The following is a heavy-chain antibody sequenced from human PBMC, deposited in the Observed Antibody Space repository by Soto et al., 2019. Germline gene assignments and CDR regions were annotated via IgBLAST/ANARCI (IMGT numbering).Heavy chain of an antibody. V-gene: IGHV3-23*01. CDR2: ISGSGGST. CDR1: GFTFSSYA. J-gene: IGHJ4*02. D-gene: IGHD1-1*01. CDR3: SKDLEGWRYHDFDY. Sequence: EVQLLESGGGLVQPGGSLRLSCAASGFTFSSYAMSWVRQAPGKGLEWVSAISGSGGSTYYADSLKGRFTISRDNAKNTLYRELNSLRADDTAVYYFSKDLEGWRYHDFDYWGQGSLVTVSS.